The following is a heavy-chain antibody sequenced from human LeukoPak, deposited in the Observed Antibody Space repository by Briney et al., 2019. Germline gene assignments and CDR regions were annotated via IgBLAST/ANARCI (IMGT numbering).Heavy chain of an antibody. CDR2: IKEDGSEK. D-gene: IGHD3-3*01. V-gene: IGHV3-7*01. CDR3: ARLNWNYADY. J-gene: IGHJ4*02. CDR1: GFTFSHHW. Sequence: GGSLRLSCTASGFTFSHHWMTWIRQAPGKGLEWVANIKEDGSEKDYVDSVKGRFTISRDNGKNSLYLQMNSLRGEDTAVYYCARLNWNYADYWGQGTLVTVST.